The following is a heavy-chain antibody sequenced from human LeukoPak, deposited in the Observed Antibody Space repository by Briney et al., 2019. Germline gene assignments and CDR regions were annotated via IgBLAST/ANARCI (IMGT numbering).Heavy chain of an antibody. Sequence: SVKVSCKASGGTFSSYAISWVRQAPGQGLEWMGRIIPILGIANYAQKFQGRVTITADKSTSTAYMELSSLRSEDTAVYYCARVSYDGGGTYGMDVWGQGNTVTVSS. V-gene: IGHV1-69*04. CDR1: GGTFSSYA. D-gene: IGHD4-23*01. CDR3: ARVSYDGGGTYGMDV. CDR2: IIPILGIA. J-gene: IGHJ6*02.